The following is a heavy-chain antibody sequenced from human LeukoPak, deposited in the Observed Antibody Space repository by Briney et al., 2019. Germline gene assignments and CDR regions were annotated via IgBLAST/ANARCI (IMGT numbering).Heavy chain of an antibody. V-gene: IGHV3-53*01. D-gene: IGHD3-9*01. CDR1: GITVSSYY. Sequence: GGSLRLSCAVSGITVSSYYMSRVRQAPGKGLEWVSIIYGGGTTYYTDSVKGRFTISRDSSKNTVYLQMNSLRAEDTAVYFCAKLTDFWGRGTLVTVS. CDR3: AKLTDF. J-gene: IGHJ2*01. CDR2: IYGGGTT.